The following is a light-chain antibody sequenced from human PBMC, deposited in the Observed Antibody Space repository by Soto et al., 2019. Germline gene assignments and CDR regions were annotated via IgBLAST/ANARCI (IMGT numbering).Light chain of an antibody. J-gene: IGKJ1*01. Sequence: DVVMTQSPLSLPVTLGQPASISCRSSQSLVYSDGNTYLNWFQQRPGQSPRRLMYKVSNRDSVVPERLTGSGSGTDFTLKIRTVEAQDVGVCYSMQGTLQRRTSGLETKDQIK. CDR2: KVS. V-gene: IGKV2-30*01. CDR1: QSLVYSDGNTY. CDR3: MQGTLQRRT.